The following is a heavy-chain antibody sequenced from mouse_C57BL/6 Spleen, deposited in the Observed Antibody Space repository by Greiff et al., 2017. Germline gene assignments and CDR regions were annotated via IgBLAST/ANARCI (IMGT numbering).Heavy chain of an antibody. V-gene: IGHV1-18*01. CDR2: INPNNGGT. D-gene: IGHD1-1*01. CDR3: SRRGGYYFGSNWYFDV. J-gene: IGHJ1*03. Sequence: VHVKQSGPELVKPGASVKIPCKASGYTFTDYNMDWVKQSHGKSLEWIGDINPNNGGTIYNQKFKGKATLTVDKSSITAYMELRSLTSEDTAVYYCSRRGGYYFGSNWYFDVWGTGTTVTVSS. CDR1: GYTFTDYN.